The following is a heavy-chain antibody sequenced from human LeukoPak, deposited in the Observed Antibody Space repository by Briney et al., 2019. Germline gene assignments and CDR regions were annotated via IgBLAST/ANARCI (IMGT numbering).Heavy chain of an antibody. CDR2: ISAYSGNT. J-gene: IGHJ4*02. CDR3: ARDTPGDGYNRGDY. CDR1: GYSFTRYG. V-gene: IGHV1-18*01. Sequence: GSVTVSCLASGYSFTRYGFSWVRPAAGRGREWMGWISAYSGNTKYARSIRGRATITTNSSTTTTNMQLRNLRSDDTAVYYVARDTPGDGYNRGDYWGQGTLVTVSS. D-gene: IGHD5-24*01.